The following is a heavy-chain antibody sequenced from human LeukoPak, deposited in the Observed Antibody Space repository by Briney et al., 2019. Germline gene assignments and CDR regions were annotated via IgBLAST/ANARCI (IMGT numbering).Heavy chain of an antibody. CDR1: GGSTSSYY. J-gene: IGHJ5*02. V-gene: IGHV4-4*07. D-gene: IGHD3-3*01. Sequence: SETLSLTRAVSGGSTSSYYWSWIRQPAGQGLEWIGRIYTSGSAKYNPSLKSRVTMSVDTSKNQFSLKLSSVTAAETAVYYCARGNYDFWSGYSDENWFDPWGQGTLVTVSS. CDR3: ARGNYDFWSGYSDENWFDP. CDR2: IYTSGSA.